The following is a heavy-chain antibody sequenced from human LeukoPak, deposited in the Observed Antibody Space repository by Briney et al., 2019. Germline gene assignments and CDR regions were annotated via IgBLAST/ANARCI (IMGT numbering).Heavy chain of an antibody. CDR1: GFTFSSYS. Sequence: GGSLRLSCAASGFTFSSYSMNWVRQARGKGLEWVSSISSSSSYIYYADSVKGRFTISRDDAKNSLYLQMNSLRAEDTAVYYCARGIRGGDADYWGQGTLVTVSS. D-gene: IGHD2-21*02. CDR3: ARGIRGGDADY. J-gene: IGHJ4*02. V-gene: IGHV3-21*01. CDR2: ISSSSSYI.